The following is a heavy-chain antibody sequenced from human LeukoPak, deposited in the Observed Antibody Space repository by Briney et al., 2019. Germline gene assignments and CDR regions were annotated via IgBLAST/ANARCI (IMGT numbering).Heavy chain of an antibody. CDR1: GFTFSSYS. D-gene: IGHD4-17*01. CDR3: AKDKDYGDYIGYFDY. V-gene: IGHV3-21*04. CDR2: ISSSSSYI. Sequence: PGGSLRLSCAASGFTFSSYSMNWVRQAPGKGLEWVSSISSSSSYIYYADSVKGRFTISRDNSKNTLYLQMNSLRAEDTAVYYCAKDKDYGDYIGYFDYWGQGTLVTVSS. J-gene: IGHJ4*02.